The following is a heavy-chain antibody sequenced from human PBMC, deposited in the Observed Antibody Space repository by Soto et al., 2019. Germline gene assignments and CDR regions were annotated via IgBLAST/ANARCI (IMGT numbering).Heavy chain of an antibody. CDR3: ARVASDYINSADH. V-gene: IGHV3-23*01. J-gene: IGHJ4*02. D-gene: IGHD4-4*01. CDR1: GFIFNAYA. CDR2: IGGSGGNT. Sequence: EVQLLESGGGLVQPGGSLRLYCAASGFIFNAYAMTWVRQAPGKGLEWVSAIGGSGGNTYYAASAKGRFTISRDNSKDTVDLEMNRLRVDDTAVYFCARVASDYINSADHWGQGILVTVSS.